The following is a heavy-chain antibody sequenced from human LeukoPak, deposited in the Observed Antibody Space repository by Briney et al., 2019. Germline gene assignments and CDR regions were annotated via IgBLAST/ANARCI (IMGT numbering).Heavy chain of an antibody. CDR1: GFTFEKYV. Sequence: GGSLRLSCVASGFTFEKYVMNWVRQAPGKGLEWLATIYGNGVSISYADSVKGRFTISRDNSNNTLYLQMNSLRVEDTAMYFCAKDLGWELPAEAYWGQGILVTVSS. CDR3: AKDLGWELPAEAY. CDR2: IYGNGVSI. V-gene: IGHV3-23*01. D-gene: IGHD1-26*01. J-gene: IGHJ4*02.